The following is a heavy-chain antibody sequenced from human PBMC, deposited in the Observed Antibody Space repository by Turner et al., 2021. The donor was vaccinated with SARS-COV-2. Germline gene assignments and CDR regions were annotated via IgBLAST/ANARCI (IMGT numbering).Heavy chain of an antibody. J-gene: IGHJ4*02. CDR1: GGSISSGAYY. V-gene: IGHV4-31*03. CDR3: ARAYRGAITSLGY. Sequence: QVQLQESGPGLAKPSQTLSLTCTVSGGSISSGAYYWSWIRQHPGKGLEWIGNIHISGITNYNPSLKSRLVISIDTSKNQFSLNLTSVTAADTAIYYCARAYRGAITSLGYWGQGTLVTVAS. D-gene: IGHD3-16*02. CDR2: IHISGIT.